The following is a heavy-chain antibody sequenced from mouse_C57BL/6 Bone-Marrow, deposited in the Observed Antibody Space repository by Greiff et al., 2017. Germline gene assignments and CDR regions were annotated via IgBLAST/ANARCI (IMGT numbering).Heavy chain of an antibody. CDR1: GYAFTNYL. J-gene: IGHJ3*01. V-gene: IGHV1-54*01. Sequence: QVQLKQSGAELVRPGTSVKVSCKASGYAFTNYLIEWVKQRPGQGLEWIGVLNPGSGGTNYNEKFKGKATLTADKSSSTAYMQLSSRTSEDSAVYVCARSKTWDSWFAYWGQGTLVTVSA. CDR2: LNPGSGGT. D-gene: IGHD4-1*01. CDR3: ARSKTWDSWFAY.